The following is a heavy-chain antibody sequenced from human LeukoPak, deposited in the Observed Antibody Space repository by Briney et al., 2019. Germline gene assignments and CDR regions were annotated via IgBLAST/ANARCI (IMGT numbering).Heavy chain of an antibody. CDR2: MYDSGST. V-gene: IGHV4-59*01. CDR3: AREDYSYGLDY. CDR1: GGSISSYY. D-gene: IGHD5-18*01. Sequence: PSETLSLTCTVSGGSISSYYWSWIRQPPGKGLEWIGYMYDSGSTNYNPSLKSRVTISVDTSKNQFSLKLSSVTAADTAVYYCAREDYSYGLDYWGQGTLVTVSS. J-gene: IGHJ4*02.